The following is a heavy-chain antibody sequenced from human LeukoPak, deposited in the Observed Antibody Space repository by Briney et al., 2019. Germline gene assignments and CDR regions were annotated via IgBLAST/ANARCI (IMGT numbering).Heavy chain of an antibody. D-gene: IGHD2-2*01. Sequence: GGSLRLSCAASGFTFDDYAMSWVRQAPGKGLDWVSGISASGGNTYYADSVQGRFTISRDNSKNTLYLQMNSLRAEDTALYYCAKEILYCSSTTCYFYFDYWGQGTLVTVSS. J-gene: IGHJ4*02. CDR2: ISASGGNT. V-gene: IGHV3-23*01. CDR1: GFTFDDYA. CDR3: AKEILYCSSTTCYFYFDY.